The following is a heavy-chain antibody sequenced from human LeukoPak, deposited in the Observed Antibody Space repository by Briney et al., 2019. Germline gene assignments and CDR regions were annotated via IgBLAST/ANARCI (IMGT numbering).Heavy chain of an antibody. CDR3: ARDQTQRYGDPRWFDP. D-gene: IGHD4-17*01. CDR2: IYYSGST. V-gene: IGHV4-59*01. Sequence: SETLSLTCTVSGGSISSYYWSWIRQPPGKGLEWIGYIYYSGSTNYSPSLKSRVTISVDTSKNQFSLKLSSVTAADTAVYYCARDQTQRYGDPRWFDPWGQGTLVTVSS. CDR1: GGSISSYY. J-gene: IGHJ5*02.